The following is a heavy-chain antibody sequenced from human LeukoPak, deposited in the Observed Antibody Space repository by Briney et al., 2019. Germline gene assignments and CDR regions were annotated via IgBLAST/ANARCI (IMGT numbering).Heavy chain of an antibody. J-gene: IGHJ4*02. Sequence: ASVKVSCKASGYTFTTSGITWVRQAPGQGLEWMGWISVYNGDTDYAQKFQGRVTMTTDTSTNTAYMELRSLRSDDTAVFYCVRGKGGRDYWGQGTLVIVSS. D-gene: IGHD2-15*01. V-gene: IGHV1-18*01. CDR2: ISVYNGDT. CDR3: VRGKGGRDY. CDR1: GYTFTTSG.